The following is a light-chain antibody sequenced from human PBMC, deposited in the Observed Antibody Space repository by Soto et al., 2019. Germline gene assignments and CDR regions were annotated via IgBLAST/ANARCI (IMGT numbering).Light chain of an antibody. CDR1: ESLVHSDGNTY. Sequence: DIVMTQTPLSSRVTLGQPASITCTSSESLVHSDGNTYLSWLHQRPGQPPRLLIHKISNRFPGVPDRFCGSGAGTEFTLRISRIEPEDAGTFFCLQVTHFPWAFGQGTKV. J-gene: IGKJ1*01. CDR2: KIS. CDR3: LQVTHFPWA. V-gene: IGKV2-24*01.